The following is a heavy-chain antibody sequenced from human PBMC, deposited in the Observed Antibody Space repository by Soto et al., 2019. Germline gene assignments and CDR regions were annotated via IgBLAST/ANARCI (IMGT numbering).Heavy chain of an antibody. CDR3: ARYHAYGIPDY. J-gene: IGHJ4*02. Sequence: QVQLVQSGAEVKKPGASVKVSCKASGYTFTSYAMQWVRQAPGQRPEWMGWINAGNGNTKYSQKFQGRVTITRDTSASTAYMELSSLRSEDTAVYYCARYHAYGIPDYWGQGTLVTVSS. CDR2: INAGNGNT. CDR1: GYTFTSYA. D-gene: IGHD2-21*01. V-gene: IGHV1-3*01.